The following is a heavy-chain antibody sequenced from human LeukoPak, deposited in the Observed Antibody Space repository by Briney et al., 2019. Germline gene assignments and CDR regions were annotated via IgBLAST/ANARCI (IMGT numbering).Heavy chain of an antibody. D-gene: IGHD3-22*01. CDR2: IKHSGST. V-gene: IGHV4-39*07. CDR3: ARGPPPNRRSGYHYYFDD. Sequence: PSETLSLTCTVSGGSISSSSYYWGWIRQPPGKGLEWIGEIKHSGSTNYNPSLKSRVTMSVDTSKKQFSLKVNFVTAADTAVYFCARGPPPNRRSGYHYYFDDWGQGTLVTVSS. CDR1: GGSISSSSYY. J-gene: IGHJ4*01.